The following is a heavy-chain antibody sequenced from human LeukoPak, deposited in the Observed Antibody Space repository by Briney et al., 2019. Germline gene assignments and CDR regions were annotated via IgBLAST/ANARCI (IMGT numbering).Heavy chain of an antibody. Sequence: SETQSLTCAVSGYSISSGYYWGWIRPPPGKGLEWIGSMYHSGSTYYNTSLKSRVTISVDTSKNQFSLKLRSVTAADTAVYLCARTYDFWSGYYTTRPDDAFDIWGQGTMVTVSS. CDR3: ARTYDFWSGYYTTRPDDAFDI. V-gene: IGHV4-38-2*01. J-gene: IGHJ3*02. CDR1: GYSISSGYY. CDR2: MYHSGST. D-gene: IGHD3-3*01.